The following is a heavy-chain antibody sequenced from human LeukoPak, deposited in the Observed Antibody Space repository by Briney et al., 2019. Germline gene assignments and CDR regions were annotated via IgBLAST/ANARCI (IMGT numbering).Heavy chain of an antibody. CDR2: IYYSGST. CDR3: ARRGPTVAAGFDP. CDR1: GYSVSSAYY. J-gene: IGHJ5*02. V-gene: IGHV4-38-2*01. D-gene: IGHD6-19*01. Sequence: SETLSLTCHVSGYSVSSAYYWGWIRQPPGKGLEWIGSIYYSGSTYYDPSLKSRVTISVDTSKNQFSLKLSSVTAADTAVYYCARRGPTVAAGFDPWGQGTLVTVSS.